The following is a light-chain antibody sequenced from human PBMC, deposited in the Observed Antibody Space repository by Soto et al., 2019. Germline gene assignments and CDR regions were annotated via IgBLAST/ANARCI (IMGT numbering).Light chain of an antibody. V-gene: IGKV3-11*01. J-gene: IGKJ5*01. CDR2: GAS. Sequence: EIVLTQSPATLSLSPGERATLSCRASQSVSSYLAWYQQRPGQAPRLLIYGASNRATGIPARFSGSGSGTDFTLTISSLEAEDFAVYYCQQRTDWPMTFGKGTRLEMK. CDR1: QSVSSY. CDR3: QQRTDWPMT.